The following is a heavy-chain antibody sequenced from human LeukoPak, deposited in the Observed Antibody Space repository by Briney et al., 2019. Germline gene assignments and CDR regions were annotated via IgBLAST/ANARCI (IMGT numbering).Heavy chain of an antibody. J-gene: IGHJ3*02. CDR2: IYYSGST. V-gene: IGHV4-59*01. Sequence: SETLSLTCTVSGGSISSYYWSWIRQPPGRGLEWIGYIYYSGSTNYNPSLKSRVTISVDTSKNQFSLKLSSVTAADTAVYYCARGKVYYDSSGYYLPDAFDIWGQGAMVTVSS. CDR3: ARGKVYYDSSGYYLPDAFDI. D-gene: IGHD3-22*01. CDR1: GGSISSYY.